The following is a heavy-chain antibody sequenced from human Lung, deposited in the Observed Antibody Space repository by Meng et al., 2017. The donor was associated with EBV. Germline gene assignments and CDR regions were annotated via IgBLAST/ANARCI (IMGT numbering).Heavy chain of an antibody. CDR2: ISSSSSYI. D-gene: IGHD3-10*01. CDR1: GFIFSNYN. J-gene: IGHJ4*02. Sequence: EVQLVESGGGLVKRGGSLRLSCAASGFIFSNYNINWVRQAPGKGLEWVSFISSSSSYIYYADSVRGRFTISRDNTKNSVSLQMNSLRAEDTAVYYCAREVWRGVGIDYWGQGNLVTVSS. CDR3: AREVWRGVGIDY. V-gene: IGHV3-21*01.